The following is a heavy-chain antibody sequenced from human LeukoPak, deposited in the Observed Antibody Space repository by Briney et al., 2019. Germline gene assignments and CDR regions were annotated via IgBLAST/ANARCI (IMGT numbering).Heavy chain of an antibody. CDR3: VRGGLMTIGAVIASPFDY. CDR1: GFTFSSYW. CDR2: ISSEGSSI. D-gene: IGHD3-16*02. J-gene: IGHJ4*02. Sequence: GGSLRLSCAASGFTFSSYWMHWVRQAPGKGLVWVSRISSEGSSISYADSVKGRFTISRDNAKNTLFLQMNSLRDDDTAVYFCVRGGLMTIGAVIASPFDYWGQGILVLVSS. V-gene: IGHV3-74*01.